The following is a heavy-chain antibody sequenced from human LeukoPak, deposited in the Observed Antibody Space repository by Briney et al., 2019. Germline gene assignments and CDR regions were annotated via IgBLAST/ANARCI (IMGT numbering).Heavy chain of an antibody. J-gene: IGHJ5*02. D-gene: IGHD3-3*01. CDR3: ARDLAYDFWSGYSSQSLDP. V-gene: IGHV3-30-3*01. CDR1: GFTFSSYA. Sequence: GGSLRLSCAASGFTFSSYAMHWVRQAPGKGLEWVAVISYDGSNKYYADSVKGRFTISRDNSKSTLYLQMNSLRAEDTAVYYCARDLAYDFWSGYSSQSLDPWGQGTLVTVSS. CDR2: ISYDGSNK.